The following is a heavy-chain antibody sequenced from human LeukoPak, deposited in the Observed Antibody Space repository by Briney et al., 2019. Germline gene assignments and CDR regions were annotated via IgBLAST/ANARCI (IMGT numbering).Heavy chain of an antibody. Sequence: PSETLSLTCTVSGGSISSSSYYWGWIRQPPGQGLEWIGSIYYSGSTYYNPSLKSRVTISVDTSKNQFSLKLSSVTAADTAVYFCAKYGNSGWVIDNWGQGTLVTVSS. CDR1: GGSISSSSYY. D-gene: IGHD6-19*01. CDR2: IYYSGST. V-gene: IGHV4-39*01. J-gene: IGHJ4*02. CDR3: AKYGNSGWVIDN.